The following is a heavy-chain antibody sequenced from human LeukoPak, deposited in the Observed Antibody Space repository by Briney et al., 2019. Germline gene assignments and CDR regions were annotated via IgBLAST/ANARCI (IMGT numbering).Heavy chain of an antibody. D-gene: IGHD3-22*01. CDR3: ARDLGQYYDTSDNWFDP. CDR2: ISGNGGST. Sequence: GGSLRLSCAASGFTFSSYAMSWVRQAPGKGLEWVSGISGNGGSTYYADSVKGRFTISRDNSKNTLYLQMSSLRAEDTAVYYCARDLGQYYDTSDNWFDPWGQGTLVTVSS. J-gene: IGHJ5*02. V-gene: IGHV3-23*01. CDR1: GFTFSSYA.